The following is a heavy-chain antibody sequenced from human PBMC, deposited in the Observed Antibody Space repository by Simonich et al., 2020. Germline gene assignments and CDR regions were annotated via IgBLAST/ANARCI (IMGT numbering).Heavy chain of an antibody. J-gene: IGHJ3*02. Sequence: QLQLQESGPGLVKPSETLSLTCTVSGGSISSSSYYWGWIRQPPGKGLEWIGSIYYSGRTYNNPSLKGRVTISVDTSKNQFSLKLSSVTAADTAVYYCARRPRLTNFADAFDIWGQGTMVTVSS. CDR2: IYYSGRT. CDR1: GGSISSSSYY. D-gene: IGHD4-4*01. V-gene: IGHV4-39*01. CDR3: ARRPRLTNFADAFDI.